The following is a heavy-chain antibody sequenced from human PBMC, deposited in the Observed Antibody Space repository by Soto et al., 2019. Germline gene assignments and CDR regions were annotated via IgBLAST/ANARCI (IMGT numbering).Heavy chain of an antibody. J-gene: IGHJ6*02. Sequence: GGDLKISCKGPGYSFTSYWISWVRQMPGKGLEWMGGIVCRDSYTIYSPSLQGHVTISADKSIRTAYLQWSSLKASDTAMYYCAREYCVLEWLLSPYYYYGMDVWGQGTTVTVSS. CDR2: IVCRDSYT. V-gene: IGHV5-10-1*01. CDR1: GYSFTSYW. CDR3: AREYCVLEWLLSPYYYYGMDV. D-gene: IGHD3-3*01.